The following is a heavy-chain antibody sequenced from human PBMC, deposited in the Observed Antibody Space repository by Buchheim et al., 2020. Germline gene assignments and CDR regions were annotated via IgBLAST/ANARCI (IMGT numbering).Heavy chain of an antibody. CDR1: GYTFTSYD. V-gene: IGHV1-8*01. J-gene: IGHJ6*02. D-gene: IGHD3-10*01. CDR3: AKVRFEVLLWFYGMDV. CDR2: MDPNSGNT. Sequence: QVQLVQSGAEVKKPGASVKVSCKASGYTFTSYDINWVRQATGQGLEWMGWMDPNSGNTGYDQKFQGRVTMTRNTSITTAYMELSSLRSEDTAVYYCAKVRFEVLLWFYGMDVWGQGTT.